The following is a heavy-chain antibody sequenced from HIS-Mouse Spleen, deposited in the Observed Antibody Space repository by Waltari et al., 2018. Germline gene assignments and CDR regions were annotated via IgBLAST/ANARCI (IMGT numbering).Heavy chain of an antibody. CDR2: IWYDGSNK. Sequence: QVQLVESGGGVVQPGRSLRLSCAASGFTFSSYGMHWVRQAPGKGLEWVAVIWYDGSNKYYADSVKGRFTISRDNSKNTLYLQMNSLRAEDTAVYYCARDRYSSSCSFDYWGQGTLVTVSS. J-gene: IGHJ4*02. V-gene: IGHV3-33*01. CDR1: GFTFSSYG. D-gene: IGHD6-13*01. CDR3: ARDRYSSSCSFDY.